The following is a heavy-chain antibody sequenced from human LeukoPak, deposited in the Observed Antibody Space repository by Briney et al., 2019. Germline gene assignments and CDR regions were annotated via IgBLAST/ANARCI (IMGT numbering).Heavy chain of an antibody. CDR1: GFTGSNNY. J-gene: IGHJ5*02. Sequence: GGSLRLSCAASGFTGSNNYMSWVRQAPGKGLEWVSAIHSSGGTYYADSVKGGFTISRDTSKNTLYLQINSLRVEDTAGYYCIVFGDSNHWGQGTLVTVSS. CDR3: IVFGDSNH. D-gene: IGHD4-17*01. V-gene: IGHV3-53*01. CDR2: IHSSGGT.